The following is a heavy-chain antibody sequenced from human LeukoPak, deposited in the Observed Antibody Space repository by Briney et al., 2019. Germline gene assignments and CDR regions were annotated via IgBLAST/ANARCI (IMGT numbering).Heavy chain of an antibody. CDR3: ARGQQWVDY. V-gene: IGHV1-46*01. J-gene: IGHJ4*02. CDR1: GYTFPSYY. D-gene: IGHD6-19*01. Sequence: ASVKVSCQTSGYTFPSYYIHWLRLAPPHGREWMGLINSSGGSTAYSQRFQGRVTMTRDTSTSTVYMELSSLRSEDTAVYYCARGQQWVDYWGQGTLVTVSS. CDR2: INSSGGST.